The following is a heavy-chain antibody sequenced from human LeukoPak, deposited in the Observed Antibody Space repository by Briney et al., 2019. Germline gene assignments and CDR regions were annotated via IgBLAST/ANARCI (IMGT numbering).Heavy chain of an antibody. J-gene: IGHJ4*02. CDR2: ISSGSSHI. CDR1: GFTFSTHS. CDR3: ARDFRTQLDGYSPPYHFDY. V-gene: IGHV3-21*01. Sequence: GGSLRLSCAASGFTFSTHSMSWVRQSPGKGLEWVSSISSGSSHIYYADSMQGRFTISRDNAKSSLFLQMNSLRVEDTALYYCARDFRTQLDGYSPPYHFDYWGQGALVTVSS. D-gene: IGHD5-24*01.